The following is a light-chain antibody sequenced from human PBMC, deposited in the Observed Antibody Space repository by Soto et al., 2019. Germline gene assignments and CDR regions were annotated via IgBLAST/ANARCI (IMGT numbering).Light chain of an antibody. J-gene: IGKJ5*01. CDR1: QTVSSY. CDR2: DAS. CDR3: QHRMNWPLT. V-gene: IGKV3-11*01. Sequence: IVLTHSPGTLSLSPCERATLFSRAGQTVSSYLLWYQQKPGQAPRLLIYDASNRATGVPARFTGSGSETDFTLTISSLEPEDFAVYYCQHRMNWPLTFGQGTRLE.